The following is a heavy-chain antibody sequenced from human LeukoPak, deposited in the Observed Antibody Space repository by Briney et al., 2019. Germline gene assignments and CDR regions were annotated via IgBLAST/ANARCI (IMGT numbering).Heavy chain of an antibody. CDR3: ARGRDGYNFNHY. J-gene: IGHJ4*02. CDR1: GFTFSSYE. CDR2: ISSSGSTI. D-gene: IGHD5-24*01. V-gene: IGHV3-48*03. Sequence: PGGSLRLSCVASGFTFSSYEMNWVRQAPGKGLEWVSYISSSGSTIYYADSVKGRFTISRDNAKNSLYLQMNSLRAEDTAVYYCARGRDGYNFNHYWGQGTLVTVSS.